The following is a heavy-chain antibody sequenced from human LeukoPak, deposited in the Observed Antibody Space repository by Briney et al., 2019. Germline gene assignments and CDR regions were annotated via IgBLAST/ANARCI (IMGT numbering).Heavy chain of an antibody. V-gene: IGHV4-34*01. CDR1: GGSFSGYY. Sequence: SSETLSLTCAVYGGSFSGYYWSWIRRPPGKGLEWIGEINHSGSTNYNPSLKSRVTISVDTSKNQFSLKLSSVTAADTAVYYCARLMSYSSSWYYGLDYWGQGTLVTVSS. D-gene: IGHD6-13*01. CDR3: ARLMSYSSSWYYGLDY. CDR2: INHSGST. J-gene: IGHJ4*02.